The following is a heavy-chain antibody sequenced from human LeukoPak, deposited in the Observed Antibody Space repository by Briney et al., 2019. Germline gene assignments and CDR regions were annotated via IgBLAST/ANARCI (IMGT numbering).Heavy chain of an antibody. J-gene: IGHJ4*02. CDR1: GVSITSYY. CDR2: IYTSGST. Sequence: SETLSLTCSVSGVSITSYYWSWIRQPAGKGLEWIGRIYTSGSTNYNPSLKSRVTISVDTSKNQFSLKLSSVTAADTAVYYCARGKTAAGTNPFDYWGQGTLVTVSS. D-gene: IGHD6-13*01. CDR3: ARGKTAAGTNPFDY. V-gene: IGHV4-4*07.